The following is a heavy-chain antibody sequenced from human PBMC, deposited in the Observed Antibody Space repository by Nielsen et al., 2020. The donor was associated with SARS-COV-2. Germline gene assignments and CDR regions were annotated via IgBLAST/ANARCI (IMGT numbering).Heavy chain of an antibody. CDR3: ASQFTGMDV. D-gene: IGHD3-16*01. CDR1: GFTFSSYG. V-gene: IGHV3-30*02. CDR2: IWYDGSNK. J-gene: IGHJ6*02. Sequence: GESLKISCAASGFTFSSYGMHWVRQAPGKGLEWVAVIWYDGSNKYYADSVKGRFTISRDNSKNTLYLQMNSLRAEDTALYYCASQFTGMDVWGQGTTVTVSS.